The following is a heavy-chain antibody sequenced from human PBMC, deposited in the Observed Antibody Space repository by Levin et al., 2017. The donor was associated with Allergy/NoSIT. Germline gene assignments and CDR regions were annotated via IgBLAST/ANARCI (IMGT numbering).Heavy chain of an antibody. CDR2: IYWDDDK. CDR3: LYQSSHGSGKNYYNDQYMDV. CDR1: GFSLTRRGVG. J-gene: IGHJ6*03. D-gene: IGHD3-10*01. Sequence: SGPTLVKPTQTLTLTCSLSGFSLTRRGVGVGWIRQPPGKALEWLALIYWDDDKRYSPSLESRLTIIKDTSKNQVVLTLTNMDPVDTATYFCLYQSSHGSGKNYYNDQYMDVWGKGTPVTVSS. V-gene: IGHV2-5*02.